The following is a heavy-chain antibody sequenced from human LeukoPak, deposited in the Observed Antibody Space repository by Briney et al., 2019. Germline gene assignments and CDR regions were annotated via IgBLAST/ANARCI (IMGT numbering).Heavy chain of an antibody. J-gene: IGHJ6*04. Sequence: ASVKVSCKASGYTFTSYGISWVRQAPGQGLEWMGWISAYNGNTNYAQKLQGRVTMTTDTSTSTAYMELRSLRSDDTAVHYCARIYGDYSSYYYYGMDVWGKGTTVTVSS. CDR3: ARIYGDYSSYYYYGMDV. CDR2: ISAYNGNT. D-gene: IGHD4-17*01. V-gene: IGHV1-18*04. CDR1: GYTFTSYG.